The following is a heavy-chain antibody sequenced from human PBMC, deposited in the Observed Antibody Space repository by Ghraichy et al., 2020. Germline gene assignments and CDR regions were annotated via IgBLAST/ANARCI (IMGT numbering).Heavy chain of an antibody. D-gene: IGHD5-12*01. CDR1: GGSFSGYY. CDR3: ARGLEWLRFRGIDY. CDR2: INHSGST. Sequence: SETLSLTCAVYGGSFSGYYWSWIRQPPGKGLEWIGEINHSGSTNYNPSLKSRVTISVDTSKNQFSLKLSSVTAADTAVYYCARGLEWLRFRGIDYWGQGTLVTVSS. V-gene: IGHV4-34*01. J-gene: IGHJ4*02.